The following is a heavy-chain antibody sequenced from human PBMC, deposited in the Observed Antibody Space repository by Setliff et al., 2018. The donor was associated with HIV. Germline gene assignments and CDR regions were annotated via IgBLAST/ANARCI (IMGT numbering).Heavy chain of an antibody. Sequence: GGSLRLSCAASGFTFSSYWMSWVRQAPGKGLEWVANIKQDGSEQFYVDSVKGRFTMSRDNAKNLVYLEMNSLKVEDTAVYYCARDATRGGDFDFWGQGTLVTVSS. J-gene: IGHJ4*02. V-gene: IGHV3-7*01. D-gene: IGHD1-26*01. CDR3: ARDATRGGDFDF. CDR2: IKQDGSEQ. CDR1: GFTFSSYW.